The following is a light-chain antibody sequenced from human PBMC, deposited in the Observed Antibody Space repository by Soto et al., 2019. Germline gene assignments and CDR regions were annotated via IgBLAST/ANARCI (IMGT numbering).Light chain of an antibody. CDR1: QSVSSN. CDR3: QQHDKWPFT. J-gene: IGKJ2*01. CDR2: GAS. Sequence: EIVMTQSPATLSVSPGERVTLSCRASQSVSSNLAWYQQKPGQPPRLLIYGASTRATGIPARLSGSGSGTEFTLTISSLQSEDFAVYYCQQHDKWPFTFGQGTKLDIK. V-gene: IGKV3-15*01.